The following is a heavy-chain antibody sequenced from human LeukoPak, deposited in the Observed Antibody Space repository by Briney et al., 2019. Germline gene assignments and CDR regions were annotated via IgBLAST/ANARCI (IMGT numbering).Heavy chain of an antibody. J-gene: IGHJ6*03. Sequence: GASVKVSCKASGYTFTSYDINWVRQATGQGLEWMGWMNPNSGNTGYAQKFQGRATMTRNTSISTAYMELSSLRSEDTAVYYCATGTEGNIVATLMTPYYYYMDVWGKGTTVTVSS. CDR2: MNPNSGNT. CDR1: GYTFTSYD. V-gene: IGHV1-8*01. D-gene: IGHD5-12*01. CDR3: ATGTEGNIVATLMTPYYYYMDV.